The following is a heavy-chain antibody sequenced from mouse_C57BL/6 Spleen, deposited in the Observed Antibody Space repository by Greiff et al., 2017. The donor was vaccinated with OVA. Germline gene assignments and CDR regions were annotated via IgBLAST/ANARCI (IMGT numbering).Heavy chain of an antibody. V-gene: IGHV1-50*01. CDR3: GQLRLDY. J-gene: IGHJ2*01. Sequence: QVQLQQPGAELVKPGASVKLSCKASGYTFTSYWMQWVKQRPGQGLEWIGEIDPSDSYTNYNQKFKGKATLTVDTSSSTAYMQLSSLTSEDSAVYYCGQLRLDYWGQGTTLTVSS. CDR1: GYTFTSYW. CDR2: IDPSDSYT. D-gene: IGHD3-2*02.